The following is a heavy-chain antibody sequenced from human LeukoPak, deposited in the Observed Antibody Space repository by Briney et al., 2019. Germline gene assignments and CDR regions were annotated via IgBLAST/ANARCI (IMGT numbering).Heavy chain of an antibody. CDR1: GGSFSGYY. D-gene: IGHD4-17*01. Sequence: PSETLSLTCAVYGGSFSGYYWSWIRQPPGKGLEWIGEINHSGSTNYNPSLKSRVTISVDTSKNQFSLKLSSVTAADTAVYYCARGHTMSTVVTLYYFDYWGQGTLVTVSS. CDR2: INHSGST. J-gene: IGHJ4*02. V-gene: IGHV4-34*01. CDR3: ARGHTMSTVVTLYYFDY.